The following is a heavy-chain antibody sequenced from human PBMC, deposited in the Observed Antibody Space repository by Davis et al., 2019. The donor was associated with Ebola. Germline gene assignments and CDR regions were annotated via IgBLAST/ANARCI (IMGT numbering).Heavy chain of an antibody. J-gene: IGHJ6*02. CDR2: IYYSGST. D-gene: IGHD5-24*01. CDR1: GGSISTYY. Sequence: MPSETLSLTCTVSGGSISTYYWTWIRQPPGKGLEWIGYIYYSGSTNYNPSLKSRVTISVDTSKNQFSLKLSSVTAADTAVYYCARYLQRTYGMDVWGQGTTVTVSS. CDR3: ARYLQRTYGMDV. V-gene: IGHV4-59*01.